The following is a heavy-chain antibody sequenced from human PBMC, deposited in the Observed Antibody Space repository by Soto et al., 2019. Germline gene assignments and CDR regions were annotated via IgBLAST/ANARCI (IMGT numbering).Heavy chain of an antibody. D-gene: IGHD2-21*01. CDR3: ARDGEGF. CDR1: GFTFSSNW. V-gene: IGHV3-74*01. CDR2: INTDGSRT. J-gene: IGHJ4*02. Sequence: EVQLVESGGGLVQPGGSLRLSCAASGFTFSSNWMHWVRRVPGRGLEWVSRINTDGSRTNYEDSVEGRFSVSRDNAKKTVYLQMNSLRVEDTAVYYCARDGEGFWGQGTLVTVSS.